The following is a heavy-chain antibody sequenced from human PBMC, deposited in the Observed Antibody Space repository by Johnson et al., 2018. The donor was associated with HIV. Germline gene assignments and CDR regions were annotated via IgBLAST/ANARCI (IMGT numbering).Heavy chain of an antibody. CDR2: IYSGGST. D-gene: IGHD6-6*01. CDR1: GFTVSSNY. Sequence: VQLVESGGGLVQPGGSLRLSCAASGFTVSSNYMSWVRQAPGKGLEWVSVIYSGGSTYYADSVKGRFTLSRDNSKNTLYLQMNSLRAEDTAVYYCARSLPYSSSVGFDIWGQGTMVTVSS. J-gene: IGHJ3*02. V-gene: IGHV3-66*01. CDR3: ARSLPYSSSVGFDI.